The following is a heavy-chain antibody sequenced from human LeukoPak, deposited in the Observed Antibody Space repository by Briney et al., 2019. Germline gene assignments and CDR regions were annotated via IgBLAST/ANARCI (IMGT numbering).Heavy chain of an antibody. J-gene: IGHJ4*02. CDR3: AREWSTDSGSYYEGY. CDR2: ISYDGDNK. CDR1: GFTFSSYA. Sequence: TGRSLRLSCAASGFTFSSYAMHWVRQTPGKGLEWVAVISYDGDNKHYADSVKGRFTISRDNAKNSLYLQMNSLRAEDTAVYYCAREWSTDSGSYYEGYWGQGTLVTVSS. V-gene: IGHV3-30-3*01. D-gene: IGHD1-26*01.